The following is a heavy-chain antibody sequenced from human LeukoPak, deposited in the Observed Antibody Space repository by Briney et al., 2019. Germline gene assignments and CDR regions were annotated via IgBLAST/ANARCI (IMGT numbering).Heavy chain of an antibody. CDR3: AKGDSSGYYVYYSDY. V-gene: IGHV3-30*18. CDR2: IPYDGSNK. J-gene: IGHJ4*02. CDR1: GFTFSSYG. Sequence: PGRSLRLSCAASGFTFSSYGMHWVRQAPGKGLEWVAVIPYDGSNKYYADSVKGRFTISRDNSKNTLYLQMNSLRAEDTAVYYCAKGDSSGYYVYYSDYWGQGTLVTVSS. D-gene: IGHD3-22*01.